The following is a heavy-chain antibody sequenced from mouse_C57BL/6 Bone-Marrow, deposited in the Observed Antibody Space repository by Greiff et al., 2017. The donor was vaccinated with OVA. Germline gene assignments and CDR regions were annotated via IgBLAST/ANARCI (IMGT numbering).Heavy chain of an antibody. D-gene: IGHD2-5*01. CDR3: ARGVAYYSNYDCYFDV. V-gene: IGHV1-64*01. J-gene: IGHJ1*03. CDR2: IHPNSGST. CDR1: GYTFTSYW. Sequence: QVQLQQPGAELVKPGASVKLSCKASGYTFTSYWMHWVKQRPGQGLEWIGMIHPNSGSTNYNEKFKSKATLTVDKSSSTAYLQLSSLTSEDSAVYYCARGVAYYSNYDCYFDVWGTGTTVTVSA.